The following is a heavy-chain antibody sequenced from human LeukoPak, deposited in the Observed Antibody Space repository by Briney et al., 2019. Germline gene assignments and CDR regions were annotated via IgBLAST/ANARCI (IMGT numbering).Heavy chain of an antibody. Sequence: GGSLRLSCAASGFTFSSYAMSWVRQAPGKVLEWVGRIKSKTDGGTTDYAAPVKGRFTISRDDSKNTLYLQMNSLKTEDTAVYYCTTDLWFGELLWKNPWGQGTLVTVSS. J-gene: IGHJ5*02. CDR3: TTDLWFGELLWKNP. D-gene: IGHD3-10*01. CDR2: IKSKTDGGTT. V-gene: IGHV3-15*01. CDR1: GFTFSSYA.